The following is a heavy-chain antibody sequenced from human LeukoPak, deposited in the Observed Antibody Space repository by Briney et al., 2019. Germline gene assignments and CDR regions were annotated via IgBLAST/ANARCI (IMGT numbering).Heavy chain of an antibody. J-gene: IGHJ4*02. Sequence: GGSLRLSCAASGFTFSSYAMSWVRQAPGKGLEWVSAISGSGETTYYADSVKGRFTISRDISKNTLFLQMDSLRAEDTALYYCAKDGDHSGSLYDCWGQGTLVTVSS. V-gene: IGHV3-23*01. CDR2: ISGSGETT. CDR3: AKDGDHSGSLYDC. D-gene: IGHD1-26*01. CDR1: GFTFSSYA.